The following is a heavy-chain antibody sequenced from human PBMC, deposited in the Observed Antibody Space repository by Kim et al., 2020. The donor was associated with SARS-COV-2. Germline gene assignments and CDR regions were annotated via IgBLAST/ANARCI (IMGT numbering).Heavy chain of an antibody. D-gene: IGHD6-6*01. Sequence: SVKVSCKASGGTFSSYAISWVRQAPGQGLEWMGGIIPIFGTANYAQKFQGRVTITADESTSTAYMELSSLRSEDTAVYYCARSIAANYYYYGMDVWGQGTTVTVSS. CDR1: GGTFSSYA. CDR3: ARSIAANYYYYGMDV. J-gene: IGHJ6*02. V-gene: IGHV1-69*13. CDR2: IIPIFGTA.